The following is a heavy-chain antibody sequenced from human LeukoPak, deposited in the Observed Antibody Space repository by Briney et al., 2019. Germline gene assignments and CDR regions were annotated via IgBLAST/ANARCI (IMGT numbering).Heavy chain of an antibody. J-gene: IGHJ4*02. V-gene: IGHV4-30-4*02. CDR2: IYYSGST. Sequence: SETLSLTCTVSGGSISSGAYYWSWIRQPPGKGLEWIGYIYYSGSTYYSPSLKSRVTISVDTSKNQFSLKLSSVTAADTAIYYCARGRIGGPKAPFDYWGQGTLVTVSS. D-gene: IGHD3-16*01. CDR1: GGSISSGAYY. CDR3: ARGRIGGPKAPFDY.